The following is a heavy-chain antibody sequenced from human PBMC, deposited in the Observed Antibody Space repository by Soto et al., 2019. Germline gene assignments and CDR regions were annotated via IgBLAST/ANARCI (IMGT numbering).Heavy chain of an antibody. CDR2: IYYSGST. V-gene: IGHV4-31*03. J-gene: IGHJ5*02. CDR1: GGSISSGGYY. D-gene: IGHD3-10*01. Sequence: SETLSLTCTVSGGSISSGGYYWSWIRQHPGKGLEWIGYIYYSGSTYYNPSLKSRVTISVDTSKNQFSLKLSSVTAADTAVYYCARAVHTEKWFGESLGENWFDPWGQGTLVTVSS. CDR3: ARAVHTEKWFGESLGENWFDP.